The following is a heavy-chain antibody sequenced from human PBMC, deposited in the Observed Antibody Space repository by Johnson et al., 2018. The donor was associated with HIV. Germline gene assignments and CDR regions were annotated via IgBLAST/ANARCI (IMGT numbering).Heavy chain of an antibody. D-gene: IGHD3-3*01. J-gene: IGHJ3*02. V-gene: IGHV3-30*02. CDR2: IRYDGSNK. CDR3: AKGPLYDFWSGEAFDI. CDR1: GFTFSSYG. Sequence: QVQLVESGGGVVQPGGSLRLSCAASGFTFSSYGMHWVRQAPGKGLEWVAFIRYDGSNKYYADSVKGRFTISRDNSKNTLYLQMNSLRAEDTAVYYCAKGPLYDFWSGEAFDIWGQGTMVTVSS.